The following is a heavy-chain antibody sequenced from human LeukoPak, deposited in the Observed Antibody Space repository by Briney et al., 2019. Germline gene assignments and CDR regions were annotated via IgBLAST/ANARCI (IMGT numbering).Heavy chain of an antibody. V-gene: IGHV3-66*01. Sequence: GGSLRLSCAASGFTVRSNYMSWVRQAPGKGLEWVSVIYSGGSTYYAYSVKCRFTISRDNSKSTMYLQMISLRAEDTAVYYCAGYYYDSSGYVSNESWGQGTLVTVSS. D-gene: IGHD3-22*01. CDR1: GFTVRSNY. CDR3: AGYYYDSSGYVSNES. CDR2: IYSGGST. J-gene: IGHJ5*02.